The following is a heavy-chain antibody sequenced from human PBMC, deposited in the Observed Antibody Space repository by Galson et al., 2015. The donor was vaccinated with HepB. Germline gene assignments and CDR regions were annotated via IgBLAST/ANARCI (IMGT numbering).Heavy chain of an antibody. Sequence: SLRLSCAASGFTFNIYGMNWVRQAPGKGLEWVSSISAYSNSKYYADSVKGRFTISRDNAENSLYLQMNSLRAEDTAVYYCVRDYRPDIGSGNFYPNCFDPWGQGTLVTVSS. CDR2: ISAYSNSK. V-gene: IGHV3-21*01. CDR1: GFTFNIYG. CDR3: VRDYRPDIGSGNFYPNCFDP. J-gene: IGHJ5*02. D-gene: IGHD3-10*01.